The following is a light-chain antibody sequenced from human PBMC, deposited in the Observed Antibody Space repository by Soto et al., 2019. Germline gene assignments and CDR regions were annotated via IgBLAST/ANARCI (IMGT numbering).Light chain of an antibody. Sequence: DIQMTQSPSTLSASVGDRVTIACRASQSISSSLAWYRQEPGKAPNLLIYKASSVESGVPSRFSGSGSGTEFTLTISSLQPDDFATYYCQQYNSYPYTFGQGTNLAIK. J-gene: IGKJ2*01. CDR3: QQYNSYPYT. V-gene: IGKV1-5*03. CDR2: KAS. CDR1: QSISSS.